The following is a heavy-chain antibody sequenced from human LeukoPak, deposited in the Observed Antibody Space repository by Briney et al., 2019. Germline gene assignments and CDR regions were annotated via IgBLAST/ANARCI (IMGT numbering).Heavy chain of an antibody. Sequence: GGSLRLFCAVSGLTLKSYRMHWVRQAPGKGLVWVSAIETDWKSATYADSVKGRFTISRDNAKNTLYFQMNSLRAEGTAVYFCARDYQGLHYWGQGTLVTVSS. J-gene: IGHJ4*02. V-gene: IGHV3-74*01. CDR3: ARDYQGLHY. D-gene: IGHD3-16*02. CDR2: IETDWKSA. CDR1: GLTLKSYR.